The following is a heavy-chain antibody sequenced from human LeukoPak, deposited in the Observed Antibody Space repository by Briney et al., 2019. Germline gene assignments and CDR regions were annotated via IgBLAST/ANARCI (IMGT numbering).Heavy chain of an antibody. Sequence: SSETLSLTCAVYGGSSSGYYWSWIRQPPGKGLEWIGEINHSGSTNYNPSLKSRVTISVDTSKNQFSLKLSSVTAADTAVYYCARDSSGSYYLSYFDYWGQGTLVTVSS. CDR2: INHSGST. D-gene: IGHD1-26*01. CDR1: GGSSSGYY. V-gene: IGHV4-34*01. J-gene: IGHJ4*02. CDR3: ARDSSGSYYLSYFDY.